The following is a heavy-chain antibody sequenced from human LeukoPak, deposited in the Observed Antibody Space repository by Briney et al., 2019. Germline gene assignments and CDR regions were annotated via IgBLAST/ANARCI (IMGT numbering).Heavy chain of an antibody. V-gene: IGHV4-34*01. CDR2: STHSGST. CDR1: GGSFSGHY. CDR3: ARGRTGAAALDF. Sequence: SETLSLTCAVYGGSFSGHYWTWTRQPPGKGLEWIGESTHSGSTNYNPSLKSRVTISVDTSKNQFSLKLTSVSAADTAVYHCARGRTGAAALDFWGPGTLVTVSS. D-gene: IGHD2-2*01. J-gene: IGHJ4*02.